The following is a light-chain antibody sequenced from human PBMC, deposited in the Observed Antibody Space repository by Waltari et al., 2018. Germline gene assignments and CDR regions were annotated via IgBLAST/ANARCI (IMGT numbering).Light chain of an antibody. J-gene: IGKJ1*01. V-gene: IGKV1-8*01. CDR2: AVS. CDR3: QQYYAFPWT. CDR1: QDIRTY. Sequence: AIRVTQSPSSLSASTGDSVPITCRASQDIRTYLGWYQQKPGKAPKLLLYAVSTLQSGVPSRFSGSGSGTDFALHIQNLQSEDFATYFCQQYYAFPWTFGQGTRVEV.